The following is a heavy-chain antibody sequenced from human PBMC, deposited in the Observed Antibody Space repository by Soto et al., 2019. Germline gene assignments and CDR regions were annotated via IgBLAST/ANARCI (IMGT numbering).Heavy chain of an antibody. D-gene: IGHD3-9*01. J-gene: IGHJ4*02. Sequence: VGSLRLSCAASGFTFSSYTMNWVRQAPGKGLEWVAFITSGSDYIYYADSVKGRFTISRDDANNSLFLQMRSLRAEDTAVYYCTREHVVTIFRRGQRGSFDNWSQGTLVTVSS. CDR3: TREHVVTIFRRGQRGSFDN. CDR2: ITSGSDYI. CDR1: GFTFSSYT. V-gene: IGHV3-21*01.